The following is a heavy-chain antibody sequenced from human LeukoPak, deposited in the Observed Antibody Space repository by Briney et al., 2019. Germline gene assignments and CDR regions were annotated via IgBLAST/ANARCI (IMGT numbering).Heavy chain of an antibody. CDR2: MNPNSGNT. J-gene: IGHJ4*02. CDR1: GYTFTSYD. V-gene: IGHV1-8*01. CDR3: ARGVTMVRGVIINYFDY. Sequence: ASVKVSCKASGYTFTSYDINWVRQAPGQGLEWMGWMNPNSGNTGYAQKFQGRATMTRNTSISTAYMELSSLRSEDTAVYYCARGVTMVRGVIINYFDYWGQGTLVTVSS. D-gene: IGHD3-10*01.